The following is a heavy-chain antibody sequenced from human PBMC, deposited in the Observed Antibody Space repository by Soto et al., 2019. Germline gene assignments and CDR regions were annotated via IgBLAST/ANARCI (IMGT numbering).Heavy chain of an antibody. V-gene: IGHV1-3*01. Sequence: QVQLVQSGAEVKKPGASVKVSCKASGYTFTSYAMHWVRQAPGQRLEWMGWINAGNGNTKYSQKFQGRVTITRDTSASTAYMELSSVRSEDTAVYYCARALGSVAARSPAFDPWGQGTLVTVFS. J-gene: IGHJ5*02. D-gene: IGHD6-6*01. CDR1: GYTFTSYA. CDR3: ARALGSVAARSPAFDP. CDR2: INAGNGNT.